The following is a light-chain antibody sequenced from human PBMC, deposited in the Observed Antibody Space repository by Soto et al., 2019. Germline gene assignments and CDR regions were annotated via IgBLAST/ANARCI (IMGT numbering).Light chain of an antibody. V-gene: IGKV4-1*01. CDR2: CAS. Sequence: DIVMTQSRDSLAASLGERATMNCKCSRSVLYKSNNKNHLAWYQQKPGQPPQLIIYCASTRESGVPERFSGRGSGTDFSPTISSLEAEDLAFYWCQQYFDVPFTFGGGTKVDIK. J-gene: IGKJ4*01. CDR3: QQYFDVPFT. CDR1: RSVLYKSNNKNH.